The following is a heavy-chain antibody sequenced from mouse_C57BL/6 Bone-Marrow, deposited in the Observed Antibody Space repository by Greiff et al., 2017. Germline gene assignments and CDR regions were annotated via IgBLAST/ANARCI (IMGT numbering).Heavy chain of an antibody. D-gene: IGHD2-3*01. CDR2: IDPSDSYT. CDR1: GYTFTSYW. CDR3: AREGSSIYDGYYSYAMDY. J-gene: IGHJ4*01. Sequence: VQLQQPGAELVMPGASVKLSCKASGYTFTSYWMHWVKQRPGQGLEWIGVIDPSDSYTNYNQKFKGKSTLTVDKSSSTAYMQLSRLTSEDSAVYYCAREGSSIYDGYYSYAMDYWGQGTSVTVSS. V-gene: IGHV1-69*01.